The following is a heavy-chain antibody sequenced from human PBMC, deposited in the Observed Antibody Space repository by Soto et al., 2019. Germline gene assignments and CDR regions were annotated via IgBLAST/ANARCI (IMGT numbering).Heavy chain of an antibody. CDR3: ARGALSGSSYTT. D-gene: IGHD2-2*02. Sequence: GSLRLSCSASGFTFSDYYMSWIRQAPGKGLEWVSYISSSGSTIYYADSVKGRFTFSRDNAKNSLFLQMNSLRAEDTAVYYCARGALSGSSYTTWGQGTPVTVYS. V-gene: IGHV3-11*01. CDR2: ISSSGSTI. J-gene: IGHJ5*02. CDR1: GFTFSDYY.